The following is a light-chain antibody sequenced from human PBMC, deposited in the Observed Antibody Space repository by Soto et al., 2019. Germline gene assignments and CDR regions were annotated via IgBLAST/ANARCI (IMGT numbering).Light chain of an antibody. CDR3: RAYAGNKNVV. CDR1: SSDVGDYKF. CDR2: EVN. J-gene: IGLJ2*01. Sequence: QSALTQPTSASGSPGQSVTISCTGTSSDVGDYKFVSWYQQHPGKAPNLLMYEVNRRPSGVPDRFSGSKSGNTASLTVSGLQAEDEAEYYCRAYAGNKNVVFGGWTKLNVL. V-gene: IGLV2-8*01.